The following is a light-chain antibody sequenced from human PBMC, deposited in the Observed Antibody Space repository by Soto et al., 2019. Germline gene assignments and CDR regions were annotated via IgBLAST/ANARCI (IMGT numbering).Light chain of an antibody. J-gene: IGLJ2*01. CDR1: SSDVGGYKY. Sequence: QSALTQPDSVSGSPRQSITISCTGTSSDVGGYKYVSWYQQHPGKAPKLMIYEVSNRPSGVSNRFSGSKSGNTASLTISGLQAEDEADYYCSSYTSISSHVVFGGGTKLTVL. CDR2: EVS. V-gene: IGLV2-14*01. CDR3: SSYTSISSHVV.